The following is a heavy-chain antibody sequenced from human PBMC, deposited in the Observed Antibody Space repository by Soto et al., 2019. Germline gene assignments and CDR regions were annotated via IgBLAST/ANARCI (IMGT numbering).Heavy chain of an antibody. J-gene: IGHJ5*02. D-gene: IGHD3-16*01. Sequence: VQMLESGGGLVQPGGSLRLSCAASGFTFSNYGLTWVRQGQGKGLECVSAMSGGGGATYYADSVKGRFTISRDNSKNTFDLQMNSLRAEDTAVYYCARCYAFNAYSPVDHWGQGSLGTVSS. V-gene: IGHV3-23*01. CDR1: GFTFSNYG. CDR2: MSGGGGAT. CDR3: ARCYAFNAYSPVDH.